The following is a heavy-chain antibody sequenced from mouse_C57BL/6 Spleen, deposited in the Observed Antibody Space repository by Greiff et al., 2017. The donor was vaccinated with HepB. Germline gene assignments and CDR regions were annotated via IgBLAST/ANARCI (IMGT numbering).Heavy chain of an antibody. D-gene: IGHD3-2*02. V-gene: IGHV1-85*01. CDR3: ARKGDSSSYCFDY. Sequence: VQVVESGPELVKPGASVKLSCKASGYTFTSYDINWVKQRPGQGLEWIGWIYPRDGSTKYNETFKGKATLTVDTSSSAAYMELHSLTSEDSAVYICARKGDSSSYCFDYWGQGTTLTVSS. J-gene: IGHJ2*01. CDR1: GYTFTSYD. CDR2: IYPRDGST.